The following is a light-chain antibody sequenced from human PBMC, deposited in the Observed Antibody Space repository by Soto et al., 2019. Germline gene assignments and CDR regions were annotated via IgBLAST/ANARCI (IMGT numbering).Light chain of an antibody. V-gene: IGKV3-15*01. CDR1: QSVSSN. J-gene: IGKJ4*01. Sequence: ELVMTQSPATLSVSPGERATLSCRASQSVSSNSAWYQQKPGQAPRLLIYDASTRATGIPARFSGSGSGTEFTLTISSLQSEDFAVYYCQQYNNWPALTFGGGTKVEIK. CDR3: QQYNNWPALT. CDR2: DAS.